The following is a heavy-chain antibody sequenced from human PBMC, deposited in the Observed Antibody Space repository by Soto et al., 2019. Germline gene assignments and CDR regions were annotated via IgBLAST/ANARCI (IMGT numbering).Heavy chain of an antibody. CDR2: ISYDGSNK. Sequence: GGSLRLSCAASGFTFSSYGMHWVRQAPGKGLEWVAVISYDGSNKYYADSVKGRFTISRDNSKNTLYLQMNSLRAEDTAVYYCATAYRDHRDGYNYYLDYWGQGTLVTVSS. CDR1: GFTFSSYG. J-gene: IGHJ4*02. V-gene: IGHV3-30*03. CDR3: ATAYRDHRDGYNYYLDY. D-gene: IGHD5-12*01.